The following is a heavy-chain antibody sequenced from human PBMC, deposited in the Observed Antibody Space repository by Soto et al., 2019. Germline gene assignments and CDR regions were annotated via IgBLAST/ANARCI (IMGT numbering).Heavy chain of an antibody. CDR1: GSSISSYY. Sequence: SETLSLTCTVSGSSISSYYWSWIRQPAGKGLEWIGRIYTSGSTNYNPSLKSRATMSVDTSKNQFSLKLSSATAADTAVYYCARTRWDRSSWYNGFDPWGQGTLFAVSS. V-gene: IGHV4-4*07. J-gene: IGHJ5*02. D-gene: IGHD6-13*01. CDR2: IYTSGST. CDR3: ARTRWDRSSWYNGFDP.